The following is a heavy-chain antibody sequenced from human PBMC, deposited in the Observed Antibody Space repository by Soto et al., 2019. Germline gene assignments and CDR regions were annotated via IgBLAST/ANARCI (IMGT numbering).Heavy chain of an antibody. J-gene: IGHJ6*02. CDR2: IYYSGST. Sequence: SETLSLTCAVSGGSISSGGYSWSWIRQPPGKGLEWIGYIYYSGSTNYNPSPKSRVTISVDTSKNQFSLKLSSVTAADTAVYYFAGLLGVTTLPPEYYYYGMDVWGQGTTVTVSS. V-gene: IGHV4-61*08. CDR3: AGLLGVTTLPPEYYYYGMDV. CDR1: GGSISSGGYS. D-gene: IGHD2-21*02.